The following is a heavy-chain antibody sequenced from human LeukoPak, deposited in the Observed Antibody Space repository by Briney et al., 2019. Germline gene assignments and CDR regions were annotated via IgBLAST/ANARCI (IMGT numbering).Heavy chain of an antibody. CDR3: ARDRGFGELLYNGGY. Sequence: GGSLRLSCAASGFTFSSYWTSWVRQAPGKGLEWVANIKQDGSEKYYVDSVKGRFTISRDNAKNSLYLQMNSLRAEDTAVYYCARDRGFGELLYNGGYWGQGTLVTVSS. D-gene: IGHD3-10*01. J-gene: IGHJ4*02. CDR2: IKQDGSEK. V-gene: IGHV3-7*01. CDR1: GFTFSSYW.